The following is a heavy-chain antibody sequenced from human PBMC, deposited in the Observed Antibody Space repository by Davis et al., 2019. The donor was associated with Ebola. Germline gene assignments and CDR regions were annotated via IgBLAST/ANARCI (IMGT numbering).Heavy chain of an antibody. CDR3: ARDAVVMGWFDP. J-gene: IGHJ5*02. V-gene: IGHV3-53*01. CDR1: GFTVSSNY. CDR2: IYSGGST. Sequence: PGGSLRLSCAASGFTVSSNYMSWVRQAPGKGLEWVSVIYSGGSTYYADSVKGRFTISRDNAKNSLYLQMNSLRAEDTAVYYCARDAVVMGWFDPWGQGTLVTVSS. D-gene: IGHD2-21*01.